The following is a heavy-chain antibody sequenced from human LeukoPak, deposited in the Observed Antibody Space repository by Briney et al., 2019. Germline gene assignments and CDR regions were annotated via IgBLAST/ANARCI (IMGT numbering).Heavy chain of an antibody. J-gene: IGHJ4*02. CDR2: MNPNSGNT. D-gene: IGHD3-3*01. CDR1: GYTFTSYD. V-gene: IGHV1-8*01. CDR3: ARGSDIVWSGYYQTPIDY. Sequence: ASVKVSCKASGYTFTSYDINWVRQATGQGLEWMGWMNPNSGNTGYAQKFQGRVTMTRNTSISTAYMELSSLRSEDTAVYYCARGSDIVWSGYYQTPIDYWGQGTLVIVSS.